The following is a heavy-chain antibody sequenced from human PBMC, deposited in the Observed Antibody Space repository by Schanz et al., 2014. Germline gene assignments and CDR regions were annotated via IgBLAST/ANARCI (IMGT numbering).Heavy chain of an antibody. CDR3: ARDPNSVNELDY. CDR1: GFTFSDHW. D-gene: IGHD5-12*01. Sequence: DVQLVESGGALVQPGGSLRLSCSASGFTFSDHWMSWVRQAPGKGLEWVANIKGDSSVKAYVDSVRGRFTLSRDNVKNSVYLQMNSLRVEDTAVYYCARDPNSVNELDYWGQGTLVTVSS. CDR2: IKGDSSVK. V-gene: IGHV3-7*03. J-gene: IGHJ4*02.